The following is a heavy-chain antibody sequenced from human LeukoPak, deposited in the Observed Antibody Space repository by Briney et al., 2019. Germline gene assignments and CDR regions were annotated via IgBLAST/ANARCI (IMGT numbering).Heavy chain of an antibody. D-gene: IGHD4-11*01. CDR2: IGVGGDT. Sequence: QPGGSLRLSCVASGFNFSKNDMHWVRQTTKSGLEWVSAIGVGGDTYYADPVKGRFTISREDGKNSVYLQMNSLRAGDTAVYFCAKAFDYNGLRGEGGSFDCWGQGALVTVSS. J-gene: IGHJ4*02. CDR3: AKAFDYNGLRGEGGSFDC. V-gene: IGHV3-13*01. CDR1: GFNFSKND.